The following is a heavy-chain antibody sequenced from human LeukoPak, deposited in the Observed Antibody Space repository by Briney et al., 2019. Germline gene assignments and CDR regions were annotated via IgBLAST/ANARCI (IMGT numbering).Heavy chain of an antibody. CDR2: LSTDGSFT. CDR3: ARGRGGWIDP. D-gene: IGHD2-15*01. J-gene: IGHJ5*02. CDR1: GFTFSSYW. Sequence: GGSLRLSCAASGFTFSSYWMHWVRQAPGKGLAWVSHLSTDGSFTTYAGSVKGRFTISRDNAKNTLYLQMNSLRVDDTAVYYCARGRGGWIDPWGQGTLVTVSS. V-gene: IGHV3-74*01.